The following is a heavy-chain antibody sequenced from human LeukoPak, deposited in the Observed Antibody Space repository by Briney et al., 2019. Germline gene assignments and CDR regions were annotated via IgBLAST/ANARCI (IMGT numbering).Heavy chain of an antibody. CDR3: ARATIVVVPAYYYYYMDV. Sequence: SETLSPTCTVSGGSISSYYWSWIRQPAGKGLEWIGRIYTSGSTNYNPSLKSRVTMSVDTSKNQFSLKLSSVTAADTAVYYCARATIVVVPAYYYYYMDVWGKGTTVTVSS. D-gene: IGHD2-2*01. CDR2: IYTSGST. J-gene: IGHJ6*03. CDR1: GGSISSYY. V-gene: IGHV4-4*07.